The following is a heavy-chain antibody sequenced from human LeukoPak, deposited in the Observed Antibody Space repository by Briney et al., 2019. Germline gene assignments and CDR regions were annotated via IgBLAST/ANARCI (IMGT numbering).Heavy chain of an antibody. Sequence: GASLKVSCKASGYTFTGYYIHWVRQAPGQGLEWMGLINPNSGDSMSAQKFQGRVTLTRDTSISTAYMELASLTSDDTAVYYCARSVVGTSNWFDPWGQGTLVTVSS. CDR2: INPNSGDS. J-gene: IGHJ5*02. CDR3: ARSVVGTSNWFDP. D-gene: IGHD2-15*01. CDR1: GYTFTGYY. V-gene: IGHV1-2*02.